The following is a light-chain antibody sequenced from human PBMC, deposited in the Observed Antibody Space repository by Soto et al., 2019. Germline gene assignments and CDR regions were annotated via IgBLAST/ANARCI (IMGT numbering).Light chain of an antibody. V-gene: IGLV3-1*01. Sequence: SYELTQPASVSVSPGQTASITCSGDRSGVKYACWYQQKPRQSPVLVIYQDVKRPSGIPGRFSGSNSGNTATLTISGTQAMDEADYYCQASDSSTGGVFGGGTKLTVL. J-gene: IGLJ3*02. CDR1: RSGVKY. CDR3: QASDSSTGGV. CDR2: QDV.